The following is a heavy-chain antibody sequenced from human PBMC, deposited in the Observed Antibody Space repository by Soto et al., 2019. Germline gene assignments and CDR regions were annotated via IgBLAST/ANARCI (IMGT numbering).Heavy chain of an antibody. CDR2: ISASGGNT. Sequence: GGSLRLSCAASAFTFGSYAMSWVRQAPGKGLEWVSSISASGGNTYYADSVKGRFTISRGNSKNTLYLQMNSLRAEDTAVYYCAKSGSHSYFDYWGQGTLVTVSS. CDR1: AFTFGSYA. V-gene: IGHV3-23*01. CDR3: AKSGSHSYFDY. D-gene: IGHD3-10*01. J-gene: IGHJ4*02.